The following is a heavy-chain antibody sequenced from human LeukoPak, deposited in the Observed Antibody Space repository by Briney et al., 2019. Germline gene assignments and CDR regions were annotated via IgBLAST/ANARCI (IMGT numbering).Heavy chain of an antibody. J-gene: IGHJ4*02. CDR2: INHSGST. CDR3: ARMNYGSGSYYNRYYFDY. V-gene: IGHV4-34*01. Sequence: GSLRLSCAASGFTSSSYSMNWVRQAPGKGLEWIGEINHSGSTNYNPSLKSRVTISVDTSKNQFSLKLSSVTAADTAVYYCARMNYGSGSYYNRYYFDYWGQGTLVTVSS. CDR1: GFTSSSYS. D-gene: IGHD3-10*01.